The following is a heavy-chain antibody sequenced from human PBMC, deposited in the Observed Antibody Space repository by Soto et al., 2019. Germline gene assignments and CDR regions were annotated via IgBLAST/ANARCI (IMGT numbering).Heavy chain of an antibody. V-gene: IGHV1-18*01. CDR3: ARDSSYYYDSSGYSPFDY. Sequence: GASVKVSCKASGYTFTTYGISWVRQAPGQGLEWMGWISVYNGNTNYAQRVQGRVTVTTGTSTSTDYMELRSLRSDDTAVYYCARDSSYYYDSSGYSPFDYWGQGTLVTVSS. CDR1: GYTFTTYG. J-gene: IGHJ4*02. D-gene: IGHD3-22*01. CDR2: ISVYNGNT.